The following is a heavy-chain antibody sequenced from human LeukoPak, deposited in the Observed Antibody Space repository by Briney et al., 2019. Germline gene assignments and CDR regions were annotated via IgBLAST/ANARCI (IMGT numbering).Heavy chain of an antibody. Sequence: SETLSLTCTVSGGSISSYYWSWIRQPPGKGLEWIWYIYYSGSTNYNPSLKSRVTISVDTSKNQFSLKLSSVTAADTAVYYCARAVGYCSGGSCYTYAFDIWGQGTMVTVSS. CDR2: IYYSGST. V-gene: IGHV4-59*01. CDR1: GGSISSYY. J-gene: IGHJ3*02. CDR3: ARAVGYCSGGSCYTYAFDI. D-gene: IGHD2-15*01.